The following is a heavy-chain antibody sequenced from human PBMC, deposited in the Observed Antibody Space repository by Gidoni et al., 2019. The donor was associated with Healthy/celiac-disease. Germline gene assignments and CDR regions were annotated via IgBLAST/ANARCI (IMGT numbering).Heavy chain of an antibody. J-gene: IGHJ4*02. CDR3: ARGRYYYDSSGYSYYFDY. D-gene: IGHD3-22*01. V-gene: IGHV4-34*01. CDR1: GGSFSGYY. CDR2: INHSGST. Sequence: QVQLQQWGAGLLKPSETLSLTCAVYGGSFSGYYWSWIRQPPGKGLEWIGEINHSGSTNYNPSLKSRVTISVDTSKNQFSLKLSSVTAADTAVYYCARGRYYYDSSGYSYYFDYWGQGTLVTVSS.